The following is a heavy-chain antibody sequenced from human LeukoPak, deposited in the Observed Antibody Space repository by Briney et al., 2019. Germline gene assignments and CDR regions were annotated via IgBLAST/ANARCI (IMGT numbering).Heavy chain of an antibody. CDR1: GFTFSSYA. CDR3: ARDERFMSGWTTQWWFDP. Sequence: GVSLRLSCAASGFTFSSYAMHWVRQAPGKGLEWVAVISYDGSNKYYADSVKGRFTISRDNSKNTLYLQMNSLRAEDTAVYYCARDERFMSGWTTQWWFDPWGQGTLVTVSS. D-gene: IGHD6-19*01. J-gene: IGHJ5*02. V-gene: IGHV3-30*04. CDR2: ISYDGSNK.